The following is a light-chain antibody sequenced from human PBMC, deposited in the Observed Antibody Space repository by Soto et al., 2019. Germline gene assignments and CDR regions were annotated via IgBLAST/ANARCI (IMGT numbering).Light chain of an antibody. CDR1: QAVNTR. CDR3: KQRSNWPK. Sequence: EIVLTHSPATLSAFPFYIVTLSFSSSQAVNTRLAWYQHKPGQAPRLLIYGASSRATGIPDRFSGSGSGTDFTLTISRLEPEDFAVYYCKQRSNWPKFGQGTKVDIK. J-gene: IGKJ1*01. V-gene: IGKV3D-20*02. CDR2: GAS.